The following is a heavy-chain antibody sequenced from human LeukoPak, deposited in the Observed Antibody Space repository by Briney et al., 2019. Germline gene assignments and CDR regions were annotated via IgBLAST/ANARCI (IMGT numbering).Heavy chain of an antibody. CDR1: GGSISSYY. CDR2: IYYSGST. D-gene: IGHD2-15*01. V-gene: IGHV4-59*01. J-gene: IGHJ4*02. CDR3: ASTERCSATCPLDN. Sequence: SETLSLTCTVSGGSISSYYWSWIRQPPGKGLEWIGYIYYSGSTNYNPSLKSRVTISVDTSKNQFSLKLSSVTAADTAVYYCASTERCSATCPLDNWGQGTLVTVSS.